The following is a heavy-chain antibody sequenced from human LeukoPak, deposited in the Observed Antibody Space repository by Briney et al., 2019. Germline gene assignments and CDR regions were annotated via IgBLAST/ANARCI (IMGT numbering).Heavy chain of an antibody. CDR1: GESFRGYY. J-gene: IGHJ6*03. CDR2: INHSGST. D-gene: IGHD1-26*01. Sequence: SETLSLTCAVYGESFRGYYWSCIRQPPGKGLECIGEINHSGSTNYNPSLKSRVTIPVDTSKNQFSLKLSSVTAADTAVYYCARGRGNYYYYYYYYYMDVWGKGTTVTVSS. V-gene: IGHV4-34*01. CDR3: ARGRGNYYYYYYYYYMDV.